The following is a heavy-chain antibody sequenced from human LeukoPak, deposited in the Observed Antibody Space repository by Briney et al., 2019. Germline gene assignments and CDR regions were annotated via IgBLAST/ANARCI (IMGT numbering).Heavy chain of an antibody. CDR3: ARDDASLASFDAFDI. J-gene: IGHJ3*02. D-gene: IGHD2-2*01. CDR1: GGSISNYY. V-gene: IGHV4-4*07. CDR2: IYTSGST. Sequence: SETLSLTCTVSGGSISNYYWSWIRQPAGKGLEWIGRIYTSGSTNYNPSLKSRVTMSVDTSKNQFSLKLSSVTAADTAVYYCARDDASLASFDAFDIWGQGTMVTVSS.